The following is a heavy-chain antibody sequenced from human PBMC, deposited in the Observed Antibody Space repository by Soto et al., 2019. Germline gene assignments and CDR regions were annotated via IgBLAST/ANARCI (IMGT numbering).Heavy chain of an antibody. V-gene: IGHV3-23*01. CDR2: ISGGGGST. CDR3: AKGFIVVVTVIRPDDAFDA. D-gene: IGHD2-21*02. CDR1: GFTFGNYG. Sequence: PGGSLRLSCAASGFTFGNYGMNWVRQAPGKGREWVSGISGGGGSTYYADSVKGRFTISRDPSKNTIFLEMNSLRAEDTAVYYCAKGFIVVVTVIRPDDAFDAWGQGTLVTVSS. J-gene: IGHJ5*01.